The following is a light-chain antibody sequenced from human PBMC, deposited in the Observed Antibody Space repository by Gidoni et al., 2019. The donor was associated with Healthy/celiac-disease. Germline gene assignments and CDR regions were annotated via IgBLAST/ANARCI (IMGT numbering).Light chain of an antibody. V-gene: IGKV1-27*01. CDR2: AAS. CDR3: QTYNSAPFT. CDR1: QGISNY. J-gene: IGKJ3*01. Sequence: DIQMTQSPSSLSASVGDRVTITSRASQGISNYLAWYQQQPGKVPKLLIYAASTLQSGVPSRFSGSGSGSDFTLTISSLQPVDVSTYYCQTYNSAPFTVGPGTKVDIK.